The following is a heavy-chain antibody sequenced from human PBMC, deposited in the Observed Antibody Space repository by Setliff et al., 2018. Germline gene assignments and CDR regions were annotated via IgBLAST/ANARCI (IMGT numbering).Heavy chain of an antibody. CDR3: ARDLAGYCSGGICYDWDY. CDR2: ISAYNGNT. V-gene: IGHV1-18*01. J-gene: IGHJ4*02. D-gene: IGHD2-15*01. CDR1: GYTFTSYG. Sequence: ASVKVSCKASGYTFTSYGISWVRQAPGQGLEWMGWISAYNGNTNYAQKLQGRVTMTTDTSTSTAYMELRSLRSDDTAVYYCARDLAGYCSGGICYDWDYWGQGTLVTVSS.